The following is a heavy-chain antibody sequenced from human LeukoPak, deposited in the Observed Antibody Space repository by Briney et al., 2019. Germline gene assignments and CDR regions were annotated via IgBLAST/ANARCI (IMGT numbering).Heavy chain of an antibody. CDR2: INPNSGGT. CDR3: ARDLEGSGSPYYYGMDV. D-gene: IGHD2-15*01. Sequence: ASVKVSCKASGYTFTGYYMHWVRQAPGQGLEWMGWINPNSGGTNYAQKFQGWVTTTRDTSISTAYMELSRLRSDDTAVYYCARDLEGSGSPYYYGMDVWGQGTTVTVSS. V-gene: IGHV1-2*04. J-gene: IGHJ6*02. CDR1: GYTFTGYY.